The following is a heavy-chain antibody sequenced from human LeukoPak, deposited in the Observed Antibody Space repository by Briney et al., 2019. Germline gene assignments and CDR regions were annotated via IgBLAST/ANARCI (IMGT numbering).Heavy chain of an antibody. CDR2: IYYSGST. Sequence: SETLSLTCTVSGDSIGIYYWTWIRQPPGKGLEWIGYIYYSGSTNYNPSLKSRVTISVDTSKNQFSLKLNSVTAADAAVYYCARGHYSGSNPLHWFDPWGQGTLVTVSS. D-gene: IGHD1-26*01. CDR1: GDSIGIYY. V-gene: IGHV4-59*01. CDR3: ARGHYSGSNPLHWFDP. J-gene: IGHJ5*02.